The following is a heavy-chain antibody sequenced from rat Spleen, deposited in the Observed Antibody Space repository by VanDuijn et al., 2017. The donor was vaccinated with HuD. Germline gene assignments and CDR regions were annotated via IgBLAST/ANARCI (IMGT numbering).Heavy chain of an antibody. CDR2: MWYNGDT. CDR1: GFSLTSFN. J-gene: IGHJ1*01. D-gene: IGHD1-1*01. V-gene: IGHV2-63*01. Sequence: QVQLKESGPGLVQPSQTLSLTCTVSGFSLTSFNVHWVRQPPGKGLEWMGRMWYNGDTSYNSALKSRLSISRDTSKNQVFLKMNSLQTDDTGTYYCTRDERGYYSGDGDWYFDFWGPGTMVTVSS. CDR3: TRDERGYYSGDGDWYFDF.